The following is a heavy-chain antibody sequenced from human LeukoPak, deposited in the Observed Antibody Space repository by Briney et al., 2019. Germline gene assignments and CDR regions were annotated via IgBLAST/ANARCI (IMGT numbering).Heavy chain of an antibody. J-gene: IGHJ4*02. CDR2: ISAYNGNT. V-gene: IGHV1-18*01. Sequence: ASVKVSCKASGYTFTSYGISWVRQAPGQGLEWMGWISAYNGNTNYAQKLQGRVTMTTDTSTSTAYMELRSLRSDDTAVYYCARDSLPRDWLCPFDYWGQGTLVTVSS. D-gene: IGHD2-2*01. CDR1: GYTFTSYG. CDR3: ARDSLPRDWLCPFDY.